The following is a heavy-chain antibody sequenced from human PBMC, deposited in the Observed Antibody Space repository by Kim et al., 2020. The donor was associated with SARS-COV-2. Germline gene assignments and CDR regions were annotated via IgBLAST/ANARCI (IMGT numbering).Heavy chain of an antibody. CDR2: INHSGSS. V-gene: IGHV4-34*01. D-gene: IGHD2-15*01. CDR1: GGSFSGYY. Sequence: SETLSLTCAVYGGSFSGYYWSWIRQPPGKGLEWIGEINHSGSSNFNPSLKSRVTISVDTSKNQFSLKLSSVTAADTAVYYCARGLLIVVVVAATHAFDIWGQGTMVTVSS. CDR3: ARGLLIVVVVAATHAFDI. J-gene: IGHJ3*02.